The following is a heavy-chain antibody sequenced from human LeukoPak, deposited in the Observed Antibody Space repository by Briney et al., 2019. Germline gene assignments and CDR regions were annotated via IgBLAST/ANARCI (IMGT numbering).Heavy chain of an antibody. CDR3: AKVIAVAGNEIFDY. D-gene: IGHD6-19*01. J-gene: IGHJ4*02. CDR1: GFSFSTFG. CDR2: ISKDESNK. Sequence: GGSLRLSCAASGFSFSTFGMHWVRQTPGKGLEWVSHISKDESNKYYADSVKGRFTISRDNSKDTLYLQMNSLRAEDTAVYYCAKVIAVAGNEIFDYWGQGTLVTVSS. V-gene: IGHV3-33*05.